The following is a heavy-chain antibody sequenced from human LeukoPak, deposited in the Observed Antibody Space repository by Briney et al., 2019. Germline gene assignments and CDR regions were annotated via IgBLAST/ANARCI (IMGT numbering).Heavy chain of an antibody. CDR2: IWYDGSNK. V-gene: IGHV3-33*08. D-gene: IGHD2-2*02. J-gene: IGHJ3*02. CDR3: ARDLDCSSTSCYTGDDAFDI. Sequence: PGGSLRLSCAASGFTFSSYAMHWVRQAPGKGLEWVAVIWYDGSNKYYADSVKGRFTISRDNSKNTLYLQMNSLRAEDTAVYYCARDLDCSSTSCYTGDDAFDIWGQGTMVTVSS. CDR1: GFTFSSYA.